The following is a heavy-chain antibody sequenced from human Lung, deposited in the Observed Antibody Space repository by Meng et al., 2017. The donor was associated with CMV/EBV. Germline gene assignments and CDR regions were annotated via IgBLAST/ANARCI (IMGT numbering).Heavy chain of an antibody. CDR1: GFTFSSYS. D-gene: IGHD6-6*01. Sequence: ESLKISCAASGFTFSSYSMNWVRQAPGKGLEWVSSISSSSSYIYYADSVKGRFTISRDNAKNSLYLQMNSLRAEDTAVYYCARDSSSSYYYYGMDVWGQGTXVNVSS. CDR3: ARDSSSSYYYYGMDV. V-gene: IGHV3-21*01. CDR2: ISSSSSYI. J-gene: IGHJ6*02.